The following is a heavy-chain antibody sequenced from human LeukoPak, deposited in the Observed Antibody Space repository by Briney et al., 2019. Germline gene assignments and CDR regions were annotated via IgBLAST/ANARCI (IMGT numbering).Heavy chain of an antibody. D-gene: IGHD1-7*01. J-gene: IGHJ5*02. V-gene: IGHV3-74*01. CDR1: GFTFSSYW. CDR3: ARDRNWNFLPVFDP. Sequence: GGSLRLSCAASGFTFSSYWMHWVRQAPGKGLVWVSRINSDGSSTTYADSVKGRFTISRDNAKNTLYLQMNSLRAEDTAVYYCARDRNWNFLPVFDPWGQGTLVTASS. CDR2: INSDGSST.